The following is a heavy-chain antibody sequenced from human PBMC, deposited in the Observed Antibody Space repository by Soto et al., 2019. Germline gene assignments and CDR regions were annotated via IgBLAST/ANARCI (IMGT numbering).Heavy chain of an antibody. Sequence: QVQLLESGGGVVQSGTSLRLSCVASGFTLSSHGMHWVRQAPGKGLEWVSFIWDDGRDKYYADSVEGRFLISRDNSKNSMHLQVKSLRPEDTALYYCVRGATTTGWFDAFDLWGRGTMVTVSS. J-gene: IGHJ3*01. CDR3: VRGATTTGWFDAFDL. V-gene: IGHV3-33*03. D-gene: IGHD6-19*01. CDR2: IWDDGRDK. CDR1: GFTLSSHG.